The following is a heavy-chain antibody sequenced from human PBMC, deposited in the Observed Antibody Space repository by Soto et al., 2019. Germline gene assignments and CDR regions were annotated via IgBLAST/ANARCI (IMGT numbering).Heavy chain of an antibody. Sequence: EVQLVESGGGLVQPGGSLRLSCAASGFIFSRYSMNWVRQAPGKGLEWISYISGSSSTIHYADSVKGRFNISIDNAKNQLNLQMNTPRDGYAAMYYCAGAYCGWYEGVDYWGQGTLVTVSS. CDR2: ISGSSSTI. J-gene: IGHJ4*02. CDR3: AGAYCGWYEGVDY. V-gene: IGHV3-48*02. D-gene: IGHD6-19*01. CDR1: GFIFSRYS.